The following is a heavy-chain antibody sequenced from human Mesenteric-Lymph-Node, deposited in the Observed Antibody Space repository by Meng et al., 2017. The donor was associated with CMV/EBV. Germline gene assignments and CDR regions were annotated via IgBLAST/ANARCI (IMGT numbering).Heavy chain of an antibody. V-gene: IGHV3-66*02. CDR2: IDIDGTT. CDR1: GFAITTNF. D-gene: IGHD3-3*01. J-gene: IGHJ4*02. Sequence: GESLRLSCAASGFAITTNFMTWVRHGPGKGLEWVSVIDIDGTTQYGDSVKGRFTISRDIFTNTVYLQMNSLRAEDAAVYYCARDFSWRQFDYWGQGALVTVSS. CDR3: ARDFSWRQFDY.